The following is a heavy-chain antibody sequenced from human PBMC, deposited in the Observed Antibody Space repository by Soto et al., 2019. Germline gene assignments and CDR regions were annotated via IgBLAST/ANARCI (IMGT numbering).Heavy chain of an antibody. CDR2: ISFDGVHK. V-gene: IGHV3-30*18. J-gene: IGHJ6*02. Sequence: GGSLRLSCAASQFTLTYYGIHWVRQAPGKGLEWLAYISFDGVHKYYGDSVKGRFTISRDTSRNTIHLEMTRLRLEDTALYYFAHDYATLRRGEAGEPSHFGMDVWGQGTTVTVSS. CDR3: AHDYATLRRGEAGEPSHFGMDV. D-gene: IGHD2-15*01. CDR1: QFTLTYYG.